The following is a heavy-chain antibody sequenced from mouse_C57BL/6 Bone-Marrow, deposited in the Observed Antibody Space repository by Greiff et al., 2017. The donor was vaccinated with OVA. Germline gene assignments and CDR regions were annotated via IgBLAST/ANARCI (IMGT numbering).Heavy chain of an antibody. D-gene: IGHD2-1*01. J-gene: IGHJ1*03. Sequence: QVQLQQPGAELVRPGSSVKLSCKASGYTFTSYWMHWVKQRPIQGLEWIGNIDPSDSENHYNQKFKDKATLTVDKYSSTAYMQLSSLASVYSAVYYCAREGVYPSYWYFDVWGTGTTVTVSS. CDR3: AREGVYPSYWYFDV. V-gene: IGHV1-52*01. CDR1: GYTFTSYW. CDR2: IDPSDSEN.